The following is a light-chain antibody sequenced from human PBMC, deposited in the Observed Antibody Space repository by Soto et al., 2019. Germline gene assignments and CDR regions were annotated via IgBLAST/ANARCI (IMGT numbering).Light chain of an antibody. Sequence: DIQMTQSPASLSASVGDRVTITCRASQDIRNDLVWYQQKSGKAPKRLIYAASSLQSGVPSRFSGSGSGTEFTLTISSLQPEDFATYYCLQHSSFLSFGQGTKVDIK. J-gene: IGKJ1*01. CDR3: LQHSSFLS. CDR1: QDIRND. V-gene: IGKV1-17*01. CDR2: AAS.